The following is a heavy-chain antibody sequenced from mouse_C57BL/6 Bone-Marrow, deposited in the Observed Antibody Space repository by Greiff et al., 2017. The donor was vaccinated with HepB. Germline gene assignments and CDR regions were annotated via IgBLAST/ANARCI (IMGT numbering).Heavy chain of an antibody. CDR1: GYAFSSYW. J-gene: IGHJ4*01. D-gene: IGHD1-1*01. Sequence: VQLVESGAELVKPGASVKISCKASGYAFSSYWMNWVKQRPGKGLEWIGQIYPGDGDTNYNGKFKGKATLTADKSSSTAYMQLSSLTSEDSAVYFCARQDYYGSSPHYYAMDYWGQGTSVTVSS. CDR2: IYPGDGDT. V-gene: IGHV1-80*01. CDR3: ARQDYYGSSPHYYAMDY.